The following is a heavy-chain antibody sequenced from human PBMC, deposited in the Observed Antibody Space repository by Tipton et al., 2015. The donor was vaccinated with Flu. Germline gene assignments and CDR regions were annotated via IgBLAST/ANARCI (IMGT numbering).Heavy chain of an antibody. CDR3: ARGPEQWLVNPHYFDY. Sequence: LRLSCAVYGGSFSGYYWGWIRQPPGKGLEWIGEINHSGSTNYNPSLKSRVTISVDTSKNQFSLKLSSVTAADTAVYYCARGPEQWLVNPHYFDYWGQGTLVTVSS. CDR2: INHSGST. J-gene: IGHJ4*02. D-gene: IGHD6-19*01. CDR1: GGSFSGYY. V-gene: IGHV4-34*01.